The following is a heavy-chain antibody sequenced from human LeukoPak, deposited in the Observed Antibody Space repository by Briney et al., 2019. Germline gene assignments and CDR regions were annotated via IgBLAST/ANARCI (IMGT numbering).Heavy chain of an antibody. D-gene: IGHD2-21*01. CDR1: GYSFPSYW. Sequence: GESLKISCKGSGYSFPSYWIAWVRQMPGKGLEWMGIISIGDSDTRYSPSFQGQVTISADKSISTAYLQWSSLKASDTAMYYCARQSGTIASGVTDYWGQGTLVTVSS. V-gene: IGHV5-51*01. CDR3: ARQSGTIASGVTDY. CDR2: ISIGDSDT. J-gene: IGHJ4*02.